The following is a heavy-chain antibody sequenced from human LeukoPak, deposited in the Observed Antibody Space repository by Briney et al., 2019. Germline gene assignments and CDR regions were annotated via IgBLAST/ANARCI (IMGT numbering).Heavy chain of an antibody. Sequence: ASVKVSCKASGGTFSSYAISWVRQAPGQGLEWMGGIIPIFGTANYAQKFQGRVTITADESTSTAYMELSSLRSEGTAVYYCARVRALVMAYYYYGMDVWGQGTRSPSP. D-gene: IGHD3-9*01. J-gene: IGHJ6*02. CDR3: ARVRALVMAYYYYGMDV. CDR1: GGTFSSYA. V-gene: IGHV1-69*13. CDR2: IIPIFGTA.